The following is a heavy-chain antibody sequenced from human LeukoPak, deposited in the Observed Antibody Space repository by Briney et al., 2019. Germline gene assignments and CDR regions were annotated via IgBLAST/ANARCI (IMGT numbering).Heavy chain of an antibody. V-gene: IGHV4-34*01. D-gene: IGHD6-19*01. CDR3: ARQSKVAGTEDY. Sequence: SGTLSLTCAVYGGSFSGYYWSWIRQPPGKGLEWIGEINHSGSTNYNPSLKSRVTISVDTSKNQFSLKLSSVTAADTAVYYCARQSKVAGTEDYWGQGTLVTVSS. J-gene: IGHJ4*02. CDR2: INHSGST. CDR1: GGSFSGYY.